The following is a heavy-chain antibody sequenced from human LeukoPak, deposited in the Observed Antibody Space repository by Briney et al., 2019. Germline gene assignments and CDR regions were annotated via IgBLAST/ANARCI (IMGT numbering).Heavy chain of an antibody. CDR2: ISGSGGST. CDR1: GFTFSSYA. D-gene: IGHD3-3*01. CDR3: AKSPLRFLEHNFDY. V-gene: IGHV3-23*01. J-gene: IGHJ4*02. Sequence: TGGSLRLSRAASGFTFSSYAMSWVRQAPGKGLEWVSAISGSGGSTYYADSVKGRFTISRDNSKNTLYLQMNSLRAEDTAVYYCAKSPLRFLEHNFDYWGQGTLVTVSS.